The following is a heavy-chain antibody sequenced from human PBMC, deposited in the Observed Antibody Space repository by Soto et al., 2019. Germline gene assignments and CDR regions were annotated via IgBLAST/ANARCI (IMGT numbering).Heavy chain of an antibody. Sequence: QVQLVQSGAEVKKPGSSVKVSCKASGGTFSSYAISWVRQAPGQGLEWMGGIIPIFGTANYAQKFQGRVTITGDESTRTAYMGLCSVRAGDRPVYYWPIGVGGGSRWYAARPVDYYGRDVGGQGPPVTVSS. J-gene: IGHJ6*02. CDR2: IIPIFGTA. CDR1: GGTFSSYA. CDR3: PIGVGGGSRWYAARPVDYYGRDV. D-gene: IGHD6-13*01. V-gene: IGHV1-69*01.